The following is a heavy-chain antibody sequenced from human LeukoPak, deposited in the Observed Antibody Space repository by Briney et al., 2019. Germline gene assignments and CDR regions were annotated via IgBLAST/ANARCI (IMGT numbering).Heavy chain of an antibody. D-gene: IGHD1-26*01. J-gene: IGHJ3*02. V-gene: IGHV3-74*01. CDR1: GFTLSAYW. CDR3: ARRVGALDAFDI. Sequence: GGSLRLSCAASGFTLSAYWMHWVRQAPGEGLVWVSRINSDGSTTTYADSVKGRFTISRDNAKNTLYLQMNSLRAEDTAVYYCARRVGALDAFDIWGQGTMVTVSS. CDR2: INSDGSTT.